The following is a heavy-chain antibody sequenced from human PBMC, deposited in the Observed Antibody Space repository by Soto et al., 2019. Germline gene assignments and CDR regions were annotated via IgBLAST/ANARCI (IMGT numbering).Heavy chain of an antibody. Sequence: EVQLLESGGGLVQPGGSLRLSCAASGFIFSRYAMTWVCQAPGKGLEWVSAITGGGFSTYYTDSVKGRFTISRDNSKNTLYLQMNRLRAEDTAVYFCAKGGVRGVQMDVWGQGTTVTVSS. CDR1: GFIFSRYA. D-gene: IGHD3-10*01. J-gene: IGHJ6*02. CDR2: ITGGGFST. V-gene: IGHV3-23*01. CDR3: AKGGVRGVQMDV.